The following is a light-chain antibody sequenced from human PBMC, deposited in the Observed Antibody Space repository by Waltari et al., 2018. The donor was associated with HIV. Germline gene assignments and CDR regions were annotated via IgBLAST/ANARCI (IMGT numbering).Light chain of an antibody. CDR2: GAS. CDR1: QSVSSN. V-gene: IGKV3-15*01. Sequence: EIVVTQSPVTLSVSPGERATLSCRASQSVSSNLAWYQQKPGQAPRLLIYGASTRATGIPARFSGSGSGTEVTLTISSLQSEDFAVYYCQQYNNWPRTFGQGTKLEIK. CDR3: QQYNNWPRT. J-gene: IGKJ2*01.